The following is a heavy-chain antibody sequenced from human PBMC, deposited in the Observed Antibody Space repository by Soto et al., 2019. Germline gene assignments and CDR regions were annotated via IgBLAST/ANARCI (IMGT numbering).Heavy chain of an antibody. CDR3: AKDLFGGNTAGVGY. CDR2: ISYDGSNK. Sequence: GGSLRLSCAASGFTFSSYGMHWVRQAPGKGLEWVAVISYDGSNKYYADSVKGRFTISRDNSKNTLYLQMNSLRAEDTAVYYCAKDLFGGNTAGVGYWGQGTLVTVSS. J-gene: IGHJ4*02. V-gene: IGHV3-30*18. CDR1: GFTFSSYG. D-gene: IGHD3-10*02.